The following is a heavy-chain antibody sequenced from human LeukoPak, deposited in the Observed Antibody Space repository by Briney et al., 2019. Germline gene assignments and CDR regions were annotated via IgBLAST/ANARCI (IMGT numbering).Heavy chain of an antibody. Sequence: TGGTLSLSCAASGFTLRTYAMSRVPQAPGQGLKWVSGISGSGGITYYADSVKGRFTISRDNSKNTLYLQMNSLRAEDTAVYYCAKDKRGYDSSGYNYYYYGMDVWGQGTTVTVSS. CDR3: AKDKRGYDSSGYNYYYYGMDV. CDR2: ISGSGGIT. D-gene: IGHD3-22*01. J-gene: IGHJ6*02. V-gene: IGHV3-23*01. CDR1: GFTLRTYA.